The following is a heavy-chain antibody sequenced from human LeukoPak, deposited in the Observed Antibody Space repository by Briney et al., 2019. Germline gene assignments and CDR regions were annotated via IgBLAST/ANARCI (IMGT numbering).Heavy chain of an antibody. D-gene: IGHD6-25*01. V-gene: IGHV4-59*01. Sequence: SETLSLTCTVSGGSISSYYWSWIRQPPGKGLEWIGYIYYSGSTNSSPSLKSRVTISVDTSKNQFSLKLSSVTAEDTAVYYCASHDGIAPASWGQGTLVTVSS. CDR2: IYYSGST. CDR3: ASHDGIAPAS. CDR1: GGSISSYY. J-gene: IGHJ5*02.